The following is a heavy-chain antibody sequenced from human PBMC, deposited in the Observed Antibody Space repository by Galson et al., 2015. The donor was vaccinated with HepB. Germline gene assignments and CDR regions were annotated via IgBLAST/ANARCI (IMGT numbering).Heavy chain of an antibody. CDR3: ARGGKCTDGHCYVIDY. Sequence: SLRLSCAASGFTFRTSAMHWVRQAPGKGLEWVSMLSYDGREIRSIDSVKGRFTISRDNSQNTLYLQMNSLRAEDTAVYYCARGGKCTDGHCYVIDYWGQGTLVTASS. CDR1: GFTFRTSA. CDR2: LSYDGREI. D-gene: IGHD2-15*01. J-gene: IGHJ4*02. V-gene: IGHV3-30*04.